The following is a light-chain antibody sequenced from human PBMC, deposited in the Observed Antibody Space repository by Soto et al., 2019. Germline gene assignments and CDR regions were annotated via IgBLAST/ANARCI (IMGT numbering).Light chain of an antibody. CDR1: QSVSNNY. CDR3: QQYGSSRT. CDR2: GAS. J-gene: IGKJ1*01. V-gene: IGKV3D-20*01. Sequence: EIVLTQSPATLSLSPGDRATLSCGASQSVSNNYLAWYQQKPGLAPRLLIYGASNRATGIPDRFSGSGSGTDFTLTISRLEPEDFAVYYCQQYGSSRTFGQGTKVDIK.